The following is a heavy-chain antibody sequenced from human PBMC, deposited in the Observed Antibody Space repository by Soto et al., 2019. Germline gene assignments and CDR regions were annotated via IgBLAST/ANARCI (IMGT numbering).Heavy chain of an antibody. J-gene: IGHJ6*02. CDR3: AKGASRSSSLYYYYGMDV. CDR2: ISGSAGST. CDR1: GFTLSSYA. D-gene: IGHD3-10*01. Sequence: GGSLRLSCAASGFTLSSYAMSWVRQAPGKGLEWLSAISGSAGSTYYADSVKGRFTISRDNSKNTLYLQMNSLRVEDTAVYYCAKGASRSSSLYYYYGMDVWGQGTTVTVSS. V-gene: IGHV3-23*01.